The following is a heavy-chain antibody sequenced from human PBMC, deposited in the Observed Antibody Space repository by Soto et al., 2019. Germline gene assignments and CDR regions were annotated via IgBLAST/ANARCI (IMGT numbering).Heavy chain of an antibody. CDR2: IYDSGST. V-gene: IGHV4-39*01. J-gene: IGHJ6*02. Sequence: SETLSPTWTLAGGSISSSSYYWGWMRQPPGKGLEWIGSIYDSGSTYYNPSLKSRVTISVDTSKNQFSLKLSSVTAADTAVYYCARSIMCSSTTCGGPYYYYYYGMDVWGQGTTVTVSS. D-gene: IGHD2-2*01. CDR1: GGSISSSSYY. CDR3: ARSIMCSSTTCGGPYYYYYYGMDV.